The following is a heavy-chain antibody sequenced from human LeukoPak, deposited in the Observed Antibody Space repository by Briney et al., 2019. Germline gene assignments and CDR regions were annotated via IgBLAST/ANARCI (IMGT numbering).Heavy chain of an antibody. Sequence: GGSLRLSCTASGFTFNIYAMNWVRQAPGKGLEWVSVISGSGGSTYYADSVKGRFTISRDNSKNTLDLQMNSLRAEDTAVYYCAKGYSSSWYDTPDYWGQGTLVTVSS. D-gene: IGHD6-13*01. J-gene: IGHJ4*02. CDR3: AKGYSSSWYDTPDY. CDR2: ISGSGGST. V-gene: IGHV3-23*01. CDR1: GFTFNIYA.